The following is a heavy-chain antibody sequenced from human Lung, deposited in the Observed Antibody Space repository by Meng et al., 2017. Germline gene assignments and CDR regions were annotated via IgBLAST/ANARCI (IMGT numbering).Heavy chain of an antibody. V-gene: IGHV4-30-4*01. Sequence: QVPLQDAGPVLVNPSQTLSLTCTVSGGSISSSKYYWIGIRQPPGKGLELSGHIYNSGSTYYNPSPKSRITISVDTSKNQFSLKLSSVTAADTAVYYCARGQKGYFDLWGRGTLVTVSS. CDR1: GGSISSSKYY. CDR3: ARGQKGYFDL. J-gene: IGHJ2*01. CDR2: IYNSGST.